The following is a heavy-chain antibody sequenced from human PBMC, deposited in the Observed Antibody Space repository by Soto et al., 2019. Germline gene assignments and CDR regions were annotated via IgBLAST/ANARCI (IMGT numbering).Heavy chain of an antibody. D-gene: IGHD3-3*01. CDR1: GGSISSGGYS. V-gene: IGHV4-30-2*01. Sequence: TSETLSLTCAVSGGSISSGGYSWSWIRQPPGKGLEWIGYIYHSGSTYYNPSLKSRVTISVDRSKNQFSLKLSSVTAADTAVYYCASLSDGIWSGYENYWGQGTLVTVSS. J-gene: IGHJ4*02. CDR3: ASLSDGIWSGYENY. CDR2: IYHSGST.